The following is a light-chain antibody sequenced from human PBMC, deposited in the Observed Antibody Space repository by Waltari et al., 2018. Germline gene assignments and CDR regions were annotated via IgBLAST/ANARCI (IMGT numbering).Light chain of an antibody. V-gene: IGKV4-1*01. CDR3: QRSGLSPPLT. CDR2: WAS. J-gene: IGKJ4*01. CDR1: QSLFSTSNSKTY. Sequence: DIVMTQSPDFLAVSLGERATINCKSSQSLFSTSNSKTYISWYQQKPGQPPQLPIYWASTRGSGVPDRFSGSGSGTDFTLTISRLEPADVAVYYCQRSGLSPPLTFGGGTKVEIK.